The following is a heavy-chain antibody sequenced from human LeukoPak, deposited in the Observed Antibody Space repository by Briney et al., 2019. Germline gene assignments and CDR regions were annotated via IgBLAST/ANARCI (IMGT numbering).Heavy chain of an antibody. CDR2: ISGSGGST. V-gene: IGHV3-23*01. J-gene: IGHJ3*02. D-gene: IGHD3-10*01. Sequence: GGSLRLSCAASGFTFSSYAMSWVRQAPGKGLEWVSAISGSGGSTYYADSVKGRFTISRDNPKNTLYLQMDSLRAEDTAVYYCAKSPMVRGVIDAFDIWGQGTMVTVSS. CDR3: AKSPMVRGVIDAFDI. CDR1: GFTFSSYA.